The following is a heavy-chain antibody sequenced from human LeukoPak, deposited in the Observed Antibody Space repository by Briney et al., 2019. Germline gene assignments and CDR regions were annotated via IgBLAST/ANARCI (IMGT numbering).Heavy chain of an antibody. CDR3: ARRGAGTHFDY. V-gene: IGHV1-8*01. J-gene: IGHJ4*02. CDR1: GYTFSSFD. CDR2: MNPNSDNT. D-gene: IGHD6-19*01. Sequence: ASVKVSCKASGYTFSSFDINWVRQATGQGLQWMGWMNPNSDNTAYAQKFQGRVSMSWNTSISTAYLELSSLRSEDTAVYYCARRGAGTHFDYWGQGTLVTVSS.